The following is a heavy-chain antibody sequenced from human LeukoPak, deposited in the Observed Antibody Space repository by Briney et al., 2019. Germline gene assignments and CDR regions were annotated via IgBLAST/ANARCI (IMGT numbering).Heavy chain of an antibody. CDR2: ISYVGSNK. CDR1: GFTFSSYA. Sequence: PGRSLRLSCAASGFTFSSYAMHWVRQAPGKGLEWVAVISYVGSNKYYADSVKGRFTISRDNSKNTLYLQMNSLRAEDTAVYYCASIMVRGESPFDYWGQGTLVTVSS. J-gene: IGHJ4*02. D-gene: IGHD3-10*01. V-gene: IGHV3-30-3*01. CDR3: ASIMVRGESPFDY.